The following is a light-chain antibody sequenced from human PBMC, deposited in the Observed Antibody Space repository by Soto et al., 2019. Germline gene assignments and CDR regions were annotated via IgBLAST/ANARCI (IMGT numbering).Light chain of an antibody. CDR1: SSDVGAYNS. V-gene: IGLV2-14*01. CDR3: SSYTSSSSYV. Sequence: QSALTQPASVSGSPGQSIAISCTGNSSDVGAYNSVSWYQQYPGKAPKLMIHDVSNRPSGVSDRFSGSKSGNTASLTISGLQAEDDADYYCSSYTSSSSYVFGSGTKLTVL. J-gene: IGLJ1*01. CDR2: DVS.